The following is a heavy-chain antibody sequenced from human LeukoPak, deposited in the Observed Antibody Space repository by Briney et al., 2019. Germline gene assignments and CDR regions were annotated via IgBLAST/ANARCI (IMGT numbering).Heavy chain of an antibody. CDR2: ISCDGSNK. CDR1: GFTFSSYG. Sequence: GGSLRLSCAASGFTFSSYGMHWVRQAPGKGLEWVAVISCDGSNKYYADSVKGRFTISRDNSKNTLYLQMNSLRAEDTAVYYCARVWYSSSGADYWGQGTLVTVSS. CDR3: ARVWYSSSGADY. J-gene: IGHJ4*02. V-gene: IGHV3-30*03. D-gene: IGHD6-13*01.